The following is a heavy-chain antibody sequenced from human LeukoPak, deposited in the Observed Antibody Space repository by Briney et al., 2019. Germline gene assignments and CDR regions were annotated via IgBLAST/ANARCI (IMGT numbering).Heavy chain of an antibody. V-gene: IGHV3-64*04. D-gene: IGHD1-26*01. J-gene: IGHJ4*02. CDR1: GFTFSSYA. CDR2: ISSNGGST. Sequence: GGSLRLSCSASGFTFSSYAMHWVRQRPGKGLEQVSVISSNGGSTYYADSVKGRFTISRDNAKNSLYLQMNSLRAEDTAVYYCARGAAGYVGASSFDYWGQGTLVTVSS. CDR3: ARGAAGYVGASSFDY.